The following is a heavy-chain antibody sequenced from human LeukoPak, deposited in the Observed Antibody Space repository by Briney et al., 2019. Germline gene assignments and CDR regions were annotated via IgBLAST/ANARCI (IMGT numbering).Heavy chain of an antibody. CDR2: INPNSGGT. J-gene: IGHJ4*02. CDR3: TRGEIRYFDWLSFDY. CDR1: GYTFTGYY. Sequence: VSVTVSCKASGYTFTGYYMHWVRQAPGQGLEWMGWINPNSGGTNYAQKFQGWVTMTRDTSISTAYMELSRLRSDNTAVYYCTRGEIRYFDWLSFDYWGQGTLVTVSS. V-gene: IGHV1-2*04. D-gene: IGHD3-9*01.